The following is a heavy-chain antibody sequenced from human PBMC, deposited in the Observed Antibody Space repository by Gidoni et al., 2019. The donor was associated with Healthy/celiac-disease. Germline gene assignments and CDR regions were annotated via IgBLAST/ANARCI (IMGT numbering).Heavy chain of an antibody. CDR2: ISYDGSNK. CDR3: ARDLGSEGGWY. J-gene: IGHJ4*02. CDR1: GFTFSRYA. Sequence: QVQLVASGGGVVQPGRSLSLSCEASGFTFSRYAMHWVRQAPGKGLEWVAVISYDGSNKYYADSVKGRFTISRDNSKNTLYLQMNSLRAEDTAVYYCARDLGSEGGWYWGQGTLVTVSS. V-gene: IGHV3-30-3*01. D-gene: IGHD2-15*01.